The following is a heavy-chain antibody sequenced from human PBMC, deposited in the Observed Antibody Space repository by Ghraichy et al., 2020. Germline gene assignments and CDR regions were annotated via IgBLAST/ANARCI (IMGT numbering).Heavy chain of an antibody. Sequence: GGSLRLSCAASGFTFSSYGMHWVRQAPGKGLEWVAVISYDGNNKYYADSVKGRFTISRDNSKNTLYLQMNSLRAEDTAVYYCAKDHWTDHVVPAAMEYYYYAMDVWGQGTTVTVSS. J-gene: IGHJ6*02. V-gene: IGHV3-30*18. CDR3: AKDHWTDHVVPAAMEYYYYAMDV. D-gene: IGHD2-2*01. CDR1: GFTFSSYG. CDR2: ISYDGNNK.